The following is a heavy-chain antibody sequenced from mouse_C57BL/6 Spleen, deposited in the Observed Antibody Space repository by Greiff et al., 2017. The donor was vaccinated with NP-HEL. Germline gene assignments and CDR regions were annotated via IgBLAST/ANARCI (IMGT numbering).Heavy chain of an antibody. CDR3: ARSNGYYPYWYFDV. CDR1: GYTFTDYN. D-gene: IGHD2-3*01. V-gene: IGHV1-22*01. Sequence: EVQLQESGPELVKPGASVKMSCKASGYTFTDYNMHWVKQSHGKSLEWIGYINPNNGGTSYNQKFKGKATLTVNKSSSTAYMELRSLTSEDSAVYYCARSNGYYPYWYFDVWGTGTTVTVSS. J-gene: IGHJ1*03. CDR2: INPNNGGT.